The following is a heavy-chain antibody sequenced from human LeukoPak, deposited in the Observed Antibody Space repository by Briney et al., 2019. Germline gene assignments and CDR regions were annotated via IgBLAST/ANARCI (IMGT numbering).Heavy chain of an antibody. J-gene: IGHJ4*02. CDR1: GFTFNNYP. CDR2: ISHDGSDE. CDR3: ARKGLGFDY. Sequence: GGSLRLSCTTSGFTFNNYPMHWVRQAPGKGLEWVATISHDGSDENYADYVKGRFIISRDNSMKSLFLQMNSLIIDDAAVYYCARKGLGFDYWGQGTLVTVSS. V-gene: IGHV3-30*04. D-gene: IGHD7-27*01.